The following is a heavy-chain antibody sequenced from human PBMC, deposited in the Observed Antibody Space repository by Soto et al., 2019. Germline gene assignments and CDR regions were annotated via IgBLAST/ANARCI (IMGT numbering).Heavy chain of an antibody. J-gene: IGHJ6*03. V-gene: IGHV3-21*01. Sequence: GGSLRLSCAASGFTFSSYSMNWVRQAPGKGLEWVSSISSSSSYIYYADSVKGRFTISRDNAKNSLYLQMNSLRAEDTAVYYCARDQEHGDYYYYMDVWGKGTTVTVSS. CDR3: ARDQEHGDYYYYMDV. CDR1: GFTFSSYS. CDR2: ISSSSSYI. D-gene: IGHD4-17*01.